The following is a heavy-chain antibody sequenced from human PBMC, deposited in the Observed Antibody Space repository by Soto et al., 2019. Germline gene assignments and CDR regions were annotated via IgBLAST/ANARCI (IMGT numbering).Heavy chain of an antibody. D-gene: IGHD4-17*01. CDR3: ARWDDYGDWFDP. J-gene: IGHJ5*02. Sequence: QLQLQESGPGLVKPSETLSLTCTVSGGSISSSSYYWGWIRQPPGKGLEWIGSIYYSGSTYYNPTLKGRVNIPVDTSKSRFSLKLSSVTAADTAVYYCARWDDYGDWFDPWGQGTLVTVSS. CDR2: IYYSGST. CDR1: GGSISSSSYY. V-gene: IGHV4-39*01.